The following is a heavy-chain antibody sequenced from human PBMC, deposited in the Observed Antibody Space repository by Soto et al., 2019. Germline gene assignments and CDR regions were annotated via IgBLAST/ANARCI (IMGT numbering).Heavy chain of an antibody. D-gene: IGHD3-3*01. CDR3: ARAYYDFWSGYWRWFDP. J-gene: IGHJ5*02. V-gene: IGHV4-59*01. CDR1: GGSFSGYS. Sequence: SETLSLTCAVYGGSFSGYSWTWIRQPPGTGLEWIGYIYYNGSTNYNPSLKSRVTISVETSKNQFSLKLSSVTAADTAVYYCARAYYDFWSGYWRWFDPWGQGTLVTVSS. CDR2: IYYNGST.